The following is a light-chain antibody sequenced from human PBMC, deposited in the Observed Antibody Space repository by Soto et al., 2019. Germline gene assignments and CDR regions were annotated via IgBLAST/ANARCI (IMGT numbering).Light chain of an antibody. Sequence: EIVLTQSPGTLSLSPGERATLSCRASQSVSSIYLAWYQQRPGQAPRLLIFDASYRGTVITHRFSGRGSGTDFTLTISRIEDEDFEDYYCQHYSFSPPEFTFGPGTKVDSK. CDR1: QSVSSIY. CDR3: QHYSFSPPEFT. CDR2: DAS. J-gene: IGKJ3*01. V-gene: IGKV3-20*01.